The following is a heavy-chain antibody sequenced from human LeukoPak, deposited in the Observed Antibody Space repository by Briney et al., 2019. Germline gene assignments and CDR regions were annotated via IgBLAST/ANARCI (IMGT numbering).Heavy chain of an antibody. V-gene: IGHV3-15*01. CDR2: IKSKTDGGTT. CDR1: GITVSDAW. D-gene: IGHD2/OR15-2a*01. J-gene: IGHJ4*02. Sequence: GGSLRLSCAASGITVSDAWMSWVRQAPGKELEWVGRIKSKTDGGTTDYAAPVKGRFTVSRDDSKNTLYLQMNSLRTEDTALYYCTTGFSTGNWGQGTLVTVSS. CDR3: TTGFSTGN.